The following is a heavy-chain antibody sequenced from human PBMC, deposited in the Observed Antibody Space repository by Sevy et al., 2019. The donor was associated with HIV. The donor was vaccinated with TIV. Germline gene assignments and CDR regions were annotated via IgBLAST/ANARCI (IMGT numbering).Heavy chain of an antibody. V-gene: IGHV1-2*02. CDR1: GYTFTGYY. J-gene: IGHJ4*02. Sequence: ASVKVSCKASGYTFTGYYMHWVRQAPGQGLEWMGWINPNSGGTNYAQKFQGRVTMNRDTSIITAYMELSRLRSDDTAVYYCARILKSGYDWENFDYWGQGTLVTVSS. CDR2: INPNSGGT. D-gene: IGHD5-12*01. CDR3: ARILKSGYDWENFDY.